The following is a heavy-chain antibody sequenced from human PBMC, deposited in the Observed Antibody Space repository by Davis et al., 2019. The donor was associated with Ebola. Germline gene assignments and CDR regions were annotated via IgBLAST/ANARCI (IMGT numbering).Heavy chain of an antibody. V-gene: IGHV3-30*03. CDR3: ARDVAAAPF. J-gene: IGHJ3*01. CDR2: ISYDGSNK. D-gene: IGHD6-13*01. Sequence: PGGSLRLSCAASGFTFSSYGMHWVRQAPGKGLEWVAVISYDGSNKYYADSVKGRFTISRDNAKNTLYLQMNSLRAEDTAVYYCARDVAAAPFWGQGTMVTVSS. CDR1: GFTFSSYG.